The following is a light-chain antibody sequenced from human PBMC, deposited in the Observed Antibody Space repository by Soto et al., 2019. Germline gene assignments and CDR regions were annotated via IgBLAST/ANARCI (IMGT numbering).Light chain of an antibody. Sequence: EIVMTQSPATLSVYPGERATLSCRASQNIRTNLAWYQQKPGQTPRLLIYGAFTRPTGVPARFSGSGSGTEFTLTISNLQSEAFAGYYYQQDDNWPPWTFGQGTKLEIK. J-gene: IGKJ2*02. CDR3: QQDDNWPPWT. CDR1: QNIRTN. V-gene: IGKV3-15*01. CDR2: GAF.